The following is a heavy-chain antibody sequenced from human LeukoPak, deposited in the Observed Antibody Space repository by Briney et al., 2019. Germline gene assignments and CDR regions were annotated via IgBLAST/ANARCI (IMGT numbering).Heavy chain of an antibody. CDR3: AAEDPYYYDSSGYYSY. CDR2: IVVGSGNT. D-gene: IGHD3-22*01. Sequence: SVKVSCKASGFTFTSSAVQWVRQARGQRLEWIGWIVVGSGNTNYAQKFQERVTITRDMSTSTAYMELSSLRSEDTAVYYCAAEDPYYYDSSGYYSYWGQGTLATVSS. J-gene: IGHJ4*02. V-gene: IGHV1-58*01. CDR1: GFTFTSSA.